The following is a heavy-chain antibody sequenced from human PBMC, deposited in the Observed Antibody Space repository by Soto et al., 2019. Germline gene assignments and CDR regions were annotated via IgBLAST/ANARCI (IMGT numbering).Heavy chain of an antibody. CDR3: ATALSRVGATFGP. J-gene: IGHJ5*02. V-gene: IGHV1-24*01. Sequence: ASVKVSCKVSGYTLTELSMHWVRQAPGKGLEWMAAFDPEDGETIYAQRFQGRVTMTEDTSTDTAYMEVSGLRSEDTAVYYCATALSRVGATFGPWGQGTPVTVSS. D-gene: IGHD1-26*01. CDR1: GYTLTELS. CDR2: FDPEDGET.